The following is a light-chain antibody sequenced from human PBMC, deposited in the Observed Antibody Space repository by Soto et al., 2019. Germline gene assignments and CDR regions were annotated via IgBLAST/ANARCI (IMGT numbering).Light chain of an antibody. CDR3: QQRYNWPRIT. CDR2: DAS. J-gene: IGKJ5*01. CDR1: QSVGRY. Sequence: ETVLTQSPGTLSLPSRERATLSCSASQSVGRYLGWYQQKPGQAPRLLIYDASHRATGIPARFSGSGSGTDFTLTISSLEPEDFAVYYCQQRYNWPRITFGQGTQLEI. V-gene: IGKV3-11*01.